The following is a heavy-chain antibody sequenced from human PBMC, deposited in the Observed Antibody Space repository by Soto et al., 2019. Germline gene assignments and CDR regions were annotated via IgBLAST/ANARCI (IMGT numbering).Heavy chain of an antibody. CDR3: ATGKEQWLVPYYFDF. J-gene: IGHJ4*02. CDR2: IYYTGST. V-gene: IGHV4-39*01. CDR1: GGSVSSTNYY. Sequence: SETLSLTCTVSGGSVSSTNYYWGWIRQPPGKGLEWIGSIYYTGSTYYNPSLKSRVTISVDTSKNQFSLKLSSLTAADTAVYYCATGKEQWLVPYYFDFWGQGTLVTVPQ. D-gene: IGHD6-19*01.